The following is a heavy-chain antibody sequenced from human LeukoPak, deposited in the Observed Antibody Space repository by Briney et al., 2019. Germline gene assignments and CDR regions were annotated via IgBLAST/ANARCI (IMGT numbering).Heavy chain of an antibody. CDR2: ISSSSYI. V-gene: IGHV3-21*01. Sequence: GGSLRLSCAASGFTFSSYSMNWVRQAPGKGLEWVSSISSSSYIYYADSVKGRFTISRDNAKNSLYLQMNSLRAEDTAVYYCARVSGYCSSTSCQYYYYYMDVWGKGTTVTVSS. D-gene: IGHD2-2*01. CDR1: GFTFSSYS. CDR3: ARVSGYCSSTSCQYYYYYMDV. J-gene: IGHJ6*03.